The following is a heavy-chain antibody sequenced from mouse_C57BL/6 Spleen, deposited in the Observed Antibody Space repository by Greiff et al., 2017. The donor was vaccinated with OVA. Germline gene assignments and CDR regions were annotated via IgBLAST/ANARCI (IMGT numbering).Heavy chain of an antibody. CDR1: GFTFSDYG. V-gene: IGHV5-17*01. J-gene: IGHJ3*01. D-gene: IGHD2-4*01. CDR2: ISSGSSTI. CDR3: ARGLREFAY. Sequence: EVHLVESGGGLVKPGGSLKLSCAASGFTFSDYGMHWVHQAPEKGLEWVAYISSGSSTIYYADTVKGRFTISRDNAKNTLFLQMTSLRSEDTAMYYCARGLREFAYWGQGTLVTVSA.